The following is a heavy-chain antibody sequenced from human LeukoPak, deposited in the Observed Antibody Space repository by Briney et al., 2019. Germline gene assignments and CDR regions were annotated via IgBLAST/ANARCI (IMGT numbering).Heavy chain of an antibody. CDR1: GGSISSYY. V-gene: IGHV4-59*08. J-gene: IGHJ4*02. Sequence: SETLSLTCTVSGGSISSYYWSWLRQPPGKGLEGIGYISYSGNTNYNPSLNSRVTISEDPSKNQFSLKLTSVTAADTAVYYCARQGGYIAPLALWGQGTLVTVSA. D-gene: IGHD6-13*01. CDR3: ARQGGYIAPLAL. CDR2: ISYSGNT.